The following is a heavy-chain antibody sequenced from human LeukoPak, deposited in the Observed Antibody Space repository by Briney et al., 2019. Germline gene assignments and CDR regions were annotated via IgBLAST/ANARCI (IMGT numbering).Heavy chain of an antibody. CDR3: ATAPYYFDY. CDR1: GFTFSRFG. D-gene: IGHD2-15*01. Sequence: PGGTLRLSCAASGFTFSRFGMSWVRQAPGKGLEWVSAISGSGGSIYYADSVKGRFTISRDNSKNTLYLQMNSLRAEDTAVYYYATAPYYFDYWGQGTLVTVSS. V-gene: IGHV3-23*01. J-gene: IGHJ4*02. CDR2: ISGSGGSI.